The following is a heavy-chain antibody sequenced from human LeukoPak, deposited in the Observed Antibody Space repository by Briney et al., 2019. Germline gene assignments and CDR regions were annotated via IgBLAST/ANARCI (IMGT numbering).Heavy chain of an antibody. CDR1: GYSISSGYY. CDR2: IYHSGST. J-gene: IGHJ4*02. V-gene: IGHV4-38-2*02. Sequence: SETLSLTCTVSGYSISSGYYWGWIRQPPGKGLEWIGSIYHSGSTYYNPSLKSRVTISVDTSKNQFSLKLSSATAADTAVYSCARESIVATMFDYWGQGTLVTVSS. CDR3: ARESIVATMFDY. D-gene: IGHD5-12*01.